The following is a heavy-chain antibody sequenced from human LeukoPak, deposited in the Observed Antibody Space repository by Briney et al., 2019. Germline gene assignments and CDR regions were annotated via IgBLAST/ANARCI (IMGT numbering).Heavy chain of an antibody. CDR1: GFTFSTYW. CDR3: ARPSLNSGRYFDY. Sequence: GGSLRLSCAASGFTFSTYWMSWVRQTPEKGLEWVANIKQDESEKYYVDSVKGRFTISRDNARNSLYLQMNSLRAEGTAVYYCARPSLNSGRYFDYWGQGILVTVSS. J-gene: IGHJ4*02. CDR2: IKQDESEK. D-gene: IGHD1-26*01. V-gene: IGHV3-7*01.